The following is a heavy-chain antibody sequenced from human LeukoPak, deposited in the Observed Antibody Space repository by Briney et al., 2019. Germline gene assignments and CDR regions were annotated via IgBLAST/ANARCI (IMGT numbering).Heavy chain of an antibody. J-gene: IGHJ4*02. V-gene: IGHV1-46*01. CDR1: GYSFTTYY. CDR2: INPNDGGT. D-gene: IGHD6-19*01. CDR3: ATGGTDSSGWDDFDY. Sequence: ASVKVSCKASGYSFTTYYMHWVRQAPGQGLEWMGIINPNDGGTKYAQKFQGRVTMTEDTSTDTAYMELSSLRSEDTAVYYCATGGTDSSGWDDFDYWGQGTLVTVSS.